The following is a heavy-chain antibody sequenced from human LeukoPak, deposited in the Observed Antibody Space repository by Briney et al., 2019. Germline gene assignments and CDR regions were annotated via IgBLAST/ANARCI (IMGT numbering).Heavy chain of an antibody. CDR1: GYTFTSYY. J-gene: IGHJ6*03. D-gene: IGHD3-3*01. CDR2: INPSGGST. V-gene: IGHV1-46*01. CDR3: ARDKYYDFWSGPLNYYYYMDV. Sequence: ASVKVSCKASGYTFTSYYMHWVRQAPGQGLEWTGIINPSGGSTSYAQKFQGRVTVTRDMSTSTVYMELSSLRSEDTAVYYCARDKYYDFWSGPLNYYYYMDVWGKGTTVTVSS.